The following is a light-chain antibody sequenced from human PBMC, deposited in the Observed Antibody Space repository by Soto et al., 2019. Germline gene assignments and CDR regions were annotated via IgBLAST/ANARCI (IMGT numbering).Light chain of an antibody. CDR2: GAL. Sequence: DIQMTQSPSSVSASVGDRVTITCRASQGIGSWLAWYQQKPGKAPKLLIYGALSLQSGVPSRFSGSVYGTEFTLTISSLQPEDSGTYYCQQANSFPWTLGQGTKVEIK. V-gene: IGKV1-12*01. J-gene: IGKJ1*01. CDR3: QQANSFPWT. CDR1: QGIGSW.